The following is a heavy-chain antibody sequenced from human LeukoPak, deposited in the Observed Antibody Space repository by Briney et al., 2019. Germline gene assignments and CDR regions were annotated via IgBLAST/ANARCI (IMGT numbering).Heavy chain of an antibody. CDR2: ISYDGSNK. J-gene: IGHJ4*02. CDR3: ARDGTSRRMGYYFDY. CDR1: GFTFSSYA. V-gene: IGHV3-30*01. D-gene: IGHD2-2*01. Sequence: GGSLRLSCAASGFTFSSYAMHWVRQAPGKGLEWVAVISYDGSNKYYADSVKGRFTISRDNSKNTLYLQMNSLRAEDTAVYYCARDGTSRRMGYYFDYWGQGTLVTVSS.